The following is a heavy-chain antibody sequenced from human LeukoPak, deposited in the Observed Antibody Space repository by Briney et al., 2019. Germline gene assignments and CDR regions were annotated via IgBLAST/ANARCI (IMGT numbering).Heavy chain of an antibody. CDR3: ARQVDAYPIVVVPADAFDI. V-gene: IGHV5-51*01. Sequence: GESLKISCKGSGYSFTSYWIGWVRQLPGKGLGWMGIIYPGDSDTRYSPPFQGQVTISAEKSISAAFLPRSSLKASDTAMYYCARQVDAYPIVVVPADAFDIWGQGTMVTVSS. CDR1: GYSFTSYW. J-gene: IGHJ3*02. D-gene: IGHD2-2*01. CDR2: IYPGDSDT.